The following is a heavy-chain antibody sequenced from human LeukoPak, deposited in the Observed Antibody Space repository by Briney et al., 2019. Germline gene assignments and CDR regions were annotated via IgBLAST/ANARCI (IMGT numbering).Heavy chain of an antibody. CDR2: IYYSGST. V-gene: IGHV4-59*12. Sequence: ASETLSLTCTVSGGSIIGYYLSWIRQHPGKGLEWIGSIYYSGSTNYNPSLKSRVTISVETSKNQFSLKLSSVTAADTAVYYCARYANSPYYYYAMDVWGQGTTVTVSS. J-gene: IGHJ6*02. CDR1: GGSIIGYY. CDR3: ARYANSPYYYYAMDV. D-gene: IGHD4/OR15-4a*01.